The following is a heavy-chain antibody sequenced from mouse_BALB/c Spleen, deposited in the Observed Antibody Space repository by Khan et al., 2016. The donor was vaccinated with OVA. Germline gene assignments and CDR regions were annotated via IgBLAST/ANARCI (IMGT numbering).Heavy chain of an antibody. CDR3: ASGGYWYFDV. CDR2: INTYTGEP. Sequence: QMQLEESGPELKKPGETVKISCKASGYPFTNYGMNWVKQAPGKGLKWMGWINTYTGEPTYADDFKGRFAFSLETSASTAYLQIDNLKNEDTASYFCASGGYWYFDVWGAGTTVTVSS. V-gene: IGHV9-3-1*01. J-gene: IGHJ1*01. CDR1: GYPFTNYG. D-gene: IGHD1-1*02.